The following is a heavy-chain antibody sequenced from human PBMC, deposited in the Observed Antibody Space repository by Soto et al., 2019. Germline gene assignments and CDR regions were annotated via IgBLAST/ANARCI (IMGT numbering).Heavy chain of an antibody. V-gene: IGHV4-31*03. CDR1: GGSVSSGGYY. D-gene: IGHD3-10*01. CDR3: ARGEWMIRGAHYYHLDV. Sequence: SETLSLTCTVSGGSVSSGGYYWSWIRQHPGKGLEWIGYISYSGSTYYNPSLQSRLTISVDTSKNQFSLKLSSVTAADTAVYYCARGEWMIRGAHYYHLDVWGKGTTVTVSS. CDR2: ISYSGST. J-gene: IGHJ6*03.